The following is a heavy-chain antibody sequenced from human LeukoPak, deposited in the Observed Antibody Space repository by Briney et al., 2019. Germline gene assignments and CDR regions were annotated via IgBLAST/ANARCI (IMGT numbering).Heavy chain of an antibody. V-gene: IGHV3-43*01. J-gene: IGHJ6*03. CDR1: GFTFDDYT. CDR3: AKGPLWFGDLLTYYMDV. D-gene: IGHD3-10*01. Sequence: GGSLRLSCAASGFTFDDYTMHWVRQAPGKGLEWVSLISWDGGSTYYADSVKGRFSISRDNSKNTLYLQMNSLRAEDTALYYCAKGPLWFGDLLTYYMDVWGKGTTVTISS. CDR2: ISWDGGST.